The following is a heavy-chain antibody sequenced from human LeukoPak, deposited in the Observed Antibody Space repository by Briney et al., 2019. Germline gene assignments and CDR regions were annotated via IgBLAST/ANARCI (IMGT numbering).Heavy chain of an antibody. CDR2: ITSSSGYI. Sequence: GGSLRLSCAASGFTFDDYAMHWVRQAPGKGLEWVSSITSSSGYILYADSVKGRFTISRDNAKNSLYLQMNSLRAEDTAVYYCARERGGIAAAGTNFDYWGQGTLVTVSS. V-gene: IGHV3-21*01. CDR3: ARERGGIAAAGTNFDY. J-gene: IGHJ4*02. CDR1: GFTFDDYA. D-gene: IGHD6-13*01.